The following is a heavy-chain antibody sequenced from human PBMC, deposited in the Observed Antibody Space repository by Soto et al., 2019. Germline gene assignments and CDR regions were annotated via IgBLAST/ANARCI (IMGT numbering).Heavy chain of an antibody. CDR2: IQSGGPT. D-gene: IGHD2-15*01. CDR3: ARDDVLCDGGRCYGVPLDV. V-gene: IGHV3-66*01. J-gene: IGHJ6*04. Sequence: VQLVESGGGLVQPGGSLRLSCAASGFTVSSKYMSWVRQAPGKGLEWVSLIQSGGPTYYADSVKGRFTISRDTSENTVHRQMDSLRAEDTAVYYCARDDVLCDGGRCYGVPLDVWGKVTTVTVSS. CDR1: GFTVSSKY.